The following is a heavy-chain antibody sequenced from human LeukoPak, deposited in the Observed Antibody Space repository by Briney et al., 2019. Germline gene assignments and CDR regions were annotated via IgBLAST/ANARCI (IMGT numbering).Heavy chain of an antibody. Sequence: GASLRLSCAASGFTFSNYAMSWVRQAPGKGLEWVSAITGGGSGIYYADSMKSRFTISRDNSKNTLYLQINSLRAEGTAVYYCAKWGDYDVLTGYYVSDYWGQGTLVTVSS. V-gene: IGHV3-23*01. CDR2: ITGGGSGI. CDR3: AKWGDYDVLTGYYVSDY. CDR1: GFTFSNYA. D-gene: IGHD3-9*01. J-gene: IGHJ4*02.